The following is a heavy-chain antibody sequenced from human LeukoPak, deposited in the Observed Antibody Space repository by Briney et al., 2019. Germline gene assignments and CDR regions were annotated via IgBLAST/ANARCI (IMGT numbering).Heavy chain of an antibody. J-gene: IGHJ4*02. V-gene: IGHV1-18*01. CDR1: GYTFTSYG. CDR3: ARDQLPAGIAVAGTPGN. CDR2: ISAYNGNT. Sequence: ASVKVSCKASGYTFTSYGISWVRQAPGQGLEWMGWISAYNGNTNYAQKFQGRVTMTRDTSTSTVYMELSSLRSEDTAVYYCARDQLPAGIAVAGTPGNWGQGTLVTVSS. D-gene: IGHD6-19*01.